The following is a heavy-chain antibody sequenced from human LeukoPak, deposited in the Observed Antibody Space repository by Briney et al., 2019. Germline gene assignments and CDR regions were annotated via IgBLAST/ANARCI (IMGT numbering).Heavy chain of an antibody. CDR1: GFSFSSYW. D-gene: IGHD5-12*01. CDR2: ISGSGESK. CDR3: AKDVVYSYGYGYFDY. J-gene: IGHJ4*02. V-gene: IGHV3-23*01. Sequence: GGSLRLSCAASGFSFSSYWMNWVRQAPGKGLEWVSGISGSGESKYYADSVKGRFTISRDNSKDTLFLQMNSLRAEDTAVYYCAKDVVYSYGYGYFDYWGQGTLVTVSS.